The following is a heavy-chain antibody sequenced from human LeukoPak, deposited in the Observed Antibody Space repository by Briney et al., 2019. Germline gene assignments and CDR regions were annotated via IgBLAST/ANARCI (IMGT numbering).Heavy chain of an antibody. V-gene: IGHV1-18*01. J-gene: IGHJ5*02. CDR2: ISAYNGNT. D-gene: IGHD1-26*01. Sequence: ASVKVSCKASGYSFTSYGITWVRQAPGQGLEWMGWISAYNGNTNYAQKFQGRVTLTTDSFTNTAFMDLRTLTSDDTAVYYCAKTTHGVGPTGLNPWGQGTLVIVSS. CDR3: AKTTHGVGPTGLNP. CDR1: GYSFTSYG.